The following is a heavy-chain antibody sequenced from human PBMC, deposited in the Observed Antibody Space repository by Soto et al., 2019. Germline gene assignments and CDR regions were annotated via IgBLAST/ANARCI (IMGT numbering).Heavy chain of an antibody. J-gene: IGHJ4*02. CDR2: IYYSGST. Sequence: PSETLSLTCTVSGGSISSGDYYWSWVRQPPGKGLEWIGNIYYSGSTHYNPSLKSRVTISVDTSKNQLSLQLSSVTAADTAVYYCARDPEYCSSSSCWYYFDYWGQGTLVTVSS. CDR1: GGSISSGDYY. D-gene: IGHD2-2*01. V-gene: IGHV4-30-4*01. CDR3: ARDPEYCSSSSCWYYFDY.